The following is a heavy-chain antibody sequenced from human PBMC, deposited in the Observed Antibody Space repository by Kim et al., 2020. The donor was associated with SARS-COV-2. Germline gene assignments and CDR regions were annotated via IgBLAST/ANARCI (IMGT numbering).Heavy chain of an antibody. CDR2: ISYDGTTE. CDR1: GFTFNEYT. CDR3: ASANYDVCTGYPLVPYFCYFGMAV. J-gene: IGHJ6*01. V-gene: IGHV3-30-3*01. Sequence: GGSLRLSCAASGFTFNEYTLHWVRQTPGKGLEWVAVISYDGTTEYYADSVKGRFTISRDNSKNTLYLRMNSLRPGDTAVYFCASANYDVCTGYPLVPYFCYFGMAVWGHAPTVTVSS. D-gene: IGHD3-3*01.